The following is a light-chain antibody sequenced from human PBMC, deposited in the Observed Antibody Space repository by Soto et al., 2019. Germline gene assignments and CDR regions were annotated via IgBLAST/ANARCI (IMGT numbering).Light chain of an antibody. Sequence: EILLTQSPGTLSLSPGDRATLSCRASQSVSSNLLAWYQQKPGQAPRLLIYGATNRATGIPDRFSGSGSGTDFTLTISRLEPEDFAVYYCQQYGSSPRTFGQGTKVDIK. CDR3: QQYGSSPRT. CDR2: GAT. V-gene: IGKV3-20*01. CDR1: QSVSSNL. J-gene: IGKJ1*01.